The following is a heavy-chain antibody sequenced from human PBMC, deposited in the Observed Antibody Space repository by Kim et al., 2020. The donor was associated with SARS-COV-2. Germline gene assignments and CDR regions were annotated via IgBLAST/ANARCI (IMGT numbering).Heavy chain of an antibody. CDR3: ARAADGSGPPIPDY. D-gene: IGHD3-10*01. V-gene: IGHV3-11*06. CDR1: GFTFSDYY. J-gene: IGHJ4*02. Sequence: GGSLRLSCAASGFTFSDYYMSWIRQAPGKGLEWVSYISSSSSYTNYADSVKGRFTISRDNAKNSLYLQMNSLRAEDTAVYYCARAADGSGPPIPDYWGQGTLVTVSS. CDR2: ISSSSSYT.